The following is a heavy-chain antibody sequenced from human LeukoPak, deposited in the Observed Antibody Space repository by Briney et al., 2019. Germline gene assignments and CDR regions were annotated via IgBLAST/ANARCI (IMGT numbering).Heavy chain of an antibody. CDR2: INHSGST. CDR3: VPLGPDSSGVTRDYFDY. V-gene: IGHV4-34*01. Sequence: PSETLSLTCAVYGGSFSGYYWSWIRQPPGKGLEWIGEINHSGSTNYNPSLKSRVTISVDTSKNQFSLKLSSVTAADTAVYYCVPLGPDSSGVTRDYFDYWGQGTLATVSS. J-gene: IGHJ4*02. D-gene: IGHD3-22*01. CDR1: GGSFSGYY.